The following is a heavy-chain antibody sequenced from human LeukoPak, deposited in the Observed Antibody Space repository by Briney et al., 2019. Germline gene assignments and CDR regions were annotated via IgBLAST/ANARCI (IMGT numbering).Heavy chain of an antibody. Sequence: SETLSLTCAVYGGSFSDYYWSWIRQPPGKGLEWIGEINHSGSTNYNPSLKSRVTISVDTSKNQFSLKLSSVTAADTAVYYCARVANSYYYDSSGVLDYWGQGTLVTVSS. CDR3: ARVANSYYYDSSGVLDY. CDR1: GGSFSDYY. V-gene: IGHV4-34*01. J-gene: IGHJ4*02. D-gene: IGHD3-22*01. CDR2: INHSGST.